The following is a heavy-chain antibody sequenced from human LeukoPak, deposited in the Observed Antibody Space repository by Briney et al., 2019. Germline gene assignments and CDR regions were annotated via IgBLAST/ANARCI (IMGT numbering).Heavy chain of an antibody. Sequence: GGSLRLSCAASGFTFSNYAMSRLPQAPGNGLEWVATISGRGGSTLYANSGKGRSTISRDNSKNTLYLQMNSLKAEDTVVYYCAKDVISYDKAFDYWGQGTLVTVSS. D-gene: IGHD3-10*01. CDR2: ISGRGGST. CDR1: GFTFSNYA. J-gene: IGHJ4*02. V-gene: IGHV3-23*01. CDR3: AKDVISYDKAFDY.